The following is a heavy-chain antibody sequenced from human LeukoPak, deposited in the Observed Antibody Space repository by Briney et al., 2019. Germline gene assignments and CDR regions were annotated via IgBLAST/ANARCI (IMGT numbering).Heavy chain of an antibody. Sequence: PSETLSLTCTVSGGSISSSSYYWAWIRQPPGTGLEWIGSIYYSGSNYYNPSLKRRVTISVDTSKNQFSLKLSSVTAADTAVYYCATTVTGGYYYGMDIWGQGTTVTVSS. V-gene: IGHV4-39*01. CDR2: IYYSGSN. J-gene: IGHJ6*02. CDR1: GGSISSSSYY. D-gene: IGHD2-8*02. CDR3: ATTVTGGYYYGMDI.